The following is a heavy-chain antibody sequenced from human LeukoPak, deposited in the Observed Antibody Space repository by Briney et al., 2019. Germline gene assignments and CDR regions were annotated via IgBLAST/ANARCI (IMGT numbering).Heavy chain of an antibody. V-gene: IGHV3-30*18. Sequence: PGRSLRLSCAASGFTFSNYGMHWVRQAPGKGLEWVAHDGSNKYYADSVKGRFTISRDNSKNTLYLQMNSLRAEDTAVYYCAKSSGSYFKDYFDYWGQGTLVTVSS. CDR1: GFTFSNYG. CDR3: AKSSGSYFKDYFDY. D-gene: IGHD1-26*01. CDR2: DGSNK. J-gene: IGHJ4*02.